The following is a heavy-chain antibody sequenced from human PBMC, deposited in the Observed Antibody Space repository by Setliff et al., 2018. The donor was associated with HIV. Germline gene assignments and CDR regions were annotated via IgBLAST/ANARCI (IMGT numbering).Heavy chain of an antibody. D-gene: IGHD3-22*01. CDR3: ARSARVGYYDSSGYS. CDR1: GGSISSGSYY. Sequence: SETLSLTCTVSGGSISSGSYYWSWIRQPAGKGLEWIGRIYTSGSTNYNPSLKSRVTISVDTSKNQFSLKLSSVTAADTAVYYCARSARVGYYDSSGYSWGQGTLVTVS. J-gene: IGHJ4*02. V-gene: IGHV4-61*02. CDR2: IYTSGST.